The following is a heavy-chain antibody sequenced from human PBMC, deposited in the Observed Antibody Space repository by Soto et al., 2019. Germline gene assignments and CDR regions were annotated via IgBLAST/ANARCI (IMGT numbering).Heavy chain of an antibody. D-gene: IGHD1-1*01. CDR2: IASKAHNYAT. Sequence: EVQLVESGGGLVQPGGSLKLSCAASGFTLSGSFIHWVRQASGKGLEWVGRIASKAHNYATAYGRLVEGRFTVSRDDSRNTAYLQMEGLKTDDTAVYFCAGLMYTLFDRFDYWGQGILVTVSS. CDR3: AGLMYTLFDRFDY. CDR1: GFTLSGSF. V-gene: IGHV3-73*02. J-gene: IGHJ4*02.